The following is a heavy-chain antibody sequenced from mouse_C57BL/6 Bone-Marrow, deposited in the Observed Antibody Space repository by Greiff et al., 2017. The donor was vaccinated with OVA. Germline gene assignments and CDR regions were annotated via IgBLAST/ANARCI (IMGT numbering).Heavy chain of an antibody. V-gene: IGHV1-50*01. CDR1: GYTFTSYW. J-gene: IGHJ4*01. CDR2: IDTSDSYT. Sequence: QVQLQQPGAELVKPGASVKLSCKASGYTFTSYWMQWVKQRPGQGLEWIGEIDTSDSYTNYNQKLKGKATLTVDASSSTPYVQLSSLTSEDSTVYYCARSYGGYCTGYAMDFWGQGTSVTVSS. D-gene: IGHD2-3*01. CDR3: ARSYGGYCTGYAMDF.